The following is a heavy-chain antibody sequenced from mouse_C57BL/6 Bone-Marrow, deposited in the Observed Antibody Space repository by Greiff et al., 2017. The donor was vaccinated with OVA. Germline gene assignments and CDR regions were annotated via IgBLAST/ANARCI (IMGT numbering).Heavy chain of an antibody. V-gene: IGHV1-64*01. CDR2: IHPNSGST. CDR3: ARHYYGSSLYYFDY. J-gene: IGHJ2*01. D-gene: IGHD1-1*01. Sequence: VQLQQPGAELVKPGASVKLSCKASGYTFTSYWMHWVKQRPGQGLEWIGMIHPNSGSTNYNEKFKSKATLTVDKSSSTAYMQLSSLTSEDSAVYYCARHYYGSSLYYFDYWGQGTTLTVSS. CDR1: GYTFTSYW.